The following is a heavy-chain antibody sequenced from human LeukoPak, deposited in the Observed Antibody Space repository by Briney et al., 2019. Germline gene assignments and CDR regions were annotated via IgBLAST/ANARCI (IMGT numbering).Heavy chain of an antibody. J-gene: IGHJ4*02. D-gene: IGHD2-21*01. CDR2: IYGSGNSI. V-gene: IGHV3-48*03. CDR1: GFTFNIYE. CDR3: ARECLTCGGDSYDY. Sequence: GGSLRLSCAASGFTFNIYEFNWVRQAPGKGLEWLSYIYGSGNSIYYADSVKGRFTISRDNAKSSLYLQMSSLRADDTAVYYCARECLTCGGDSYDYWGQGALVTVSS.